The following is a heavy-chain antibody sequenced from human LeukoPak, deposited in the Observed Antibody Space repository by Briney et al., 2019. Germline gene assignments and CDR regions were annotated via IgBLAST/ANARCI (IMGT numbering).Heavy chain of an antibody. V-gene: IGHV3-23*01. CDR1: GFTFSSNA. CDR2: ISDSGDNT. CDR3: VKDNSWVLFSDH. Sequence: AGSLTLSCAASGFTFSSNAMTWVRQAPGRGLEWVSFISDSGDNTYYADSVKGRFTISRDNSKNTLYLQMNSLRAEDTAVYYCVKDNSWVLFSDHWGQAAMATVSS. D-gene: IGHD2/OR15-2a*01. J-gene: IGHJ4*02.